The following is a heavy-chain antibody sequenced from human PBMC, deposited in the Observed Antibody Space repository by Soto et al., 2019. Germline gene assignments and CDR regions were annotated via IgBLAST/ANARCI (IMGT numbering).Heavy chain of an antibody. CDR1: GFTFSSYA. D-gene: IGHD3-10*01. CDR3: AKDLSLVTIVPTTRWFDP. CDR2: ISGSGGGT. Sequence: PGGSLRLSCAASGFTFSSYAMSWVRQAPGKGLEWVSAISGSGGGTYYADSVKGRFTISRDNSKNTLYLQMNSLRAEDTAVYYCAKDLSLVTIVPTTRWFDPWGQGTLVTVSS. J-gene: IGHJ5*02. V-gene: IGHV3-23*01.